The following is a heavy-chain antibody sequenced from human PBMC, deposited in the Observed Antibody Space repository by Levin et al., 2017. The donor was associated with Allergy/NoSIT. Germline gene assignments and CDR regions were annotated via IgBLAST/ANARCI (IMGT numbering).Heavy chain of an antibody. J-gene: IGHJ4*02. Sequence: PGGSLRLSCAASGFTFSNYAIHWVRQAPGKGLEWVAVISYDGANKYYADSVKGRFTLSRDNSKKTLYLQMNSLRTEDTAVYYCARGGAYSGNVVDYWGQGALVTVSS. D-gene: IGHD5-12*01. CDR3: ARGGAYSGNVVDY. V-gene: IGHV3-30-3*01. CDR1: GFTFSNYA. CDR2: ISYDGANK.